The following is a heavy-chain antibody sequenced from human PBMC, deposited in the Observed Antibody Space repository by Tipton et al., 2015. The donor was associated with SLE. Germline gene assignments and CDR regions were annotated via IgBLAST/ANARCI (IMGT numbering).Heavy chain of an antibody. CDR3: AREGGCDWEYFDY. Sequence: QSGAEVKKPGSSVKVSCKASGGTFSSYAISWVRQAPGQGLEWMGGIIPIFGTANYARKFQGRGTITADESTSTAYMERSSLGSEDTAVSYCAREGGCDWEYFDYWGQGTLVTVSS. D-gene: IGHD5-12*01. CDR1: GGTFSSYA. V-gene: IGHV1-69*01. J-gene: IGHJ4*02. CDR2: IIPIFGTA.